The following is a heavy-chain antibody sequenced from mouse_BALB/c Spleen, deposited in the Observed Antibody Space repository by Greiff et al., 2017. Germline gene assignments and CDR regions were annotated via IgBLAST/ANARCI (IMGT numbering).Heavy chain of an antibody. CDR1: GYSITSGYY. J-gene: IGHJ3*01. D-gene: IGHD2-14*01. V-gene: IGHV3-6*02. CDR3: ANYRYEFAY. CDR2: ISYDGSN. Sequence: EVQLQQSGPGLVKPSQSLSLTCSVTGYSITSGYYWNWIRQFPGNKLEWMGYISYDGSNNYNPYLKNRISITRDTSKNQFFLKLNSVTTEDTATYYCANYRYEFAYWGQGTLVTVSA.